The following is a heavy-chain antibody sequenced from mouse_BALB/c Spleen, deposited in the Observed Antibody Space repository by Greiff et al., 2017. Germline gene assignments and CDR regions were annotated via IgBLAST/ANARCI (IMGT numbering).Heavy chain of an antibody. CDR3: APFYYGYPGGAY. J-gene: IGHJ3*01. CDR2: IDPANGNT. V-gene: IGHV14-3*02. Sequence: VQLQQSGAELVKPGASVKLSCTASGFNIKDTYMHWVKQRPEQGLEWIGRIDPANGNTKYDPKFQGKATITADTSSNTAYLQLSSLTSEDTAVYYCAPFYYGYPGGAYWGQGTLVTVS. CDR1: GFNIKDTY. D-gene: IGHD2-2*01.